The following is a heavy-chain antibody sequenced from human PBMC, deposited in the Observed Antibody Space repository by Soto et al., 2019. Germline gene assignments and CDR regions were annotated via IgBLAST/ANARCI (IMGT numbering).Heavy chain of an antibody. CDR2: ISGRDGGT. CDR1: GFTFTSYA. CDR3: AKSPGRAAFDI. D-gene: IGHD7-27*01. V-gene: IGHV3-23*01. Sequence: EEQVLESGGDLVQPGGSLSLSCAASGFTFTSYAMSWVRQAPGQGLEWVSAISGRDGGTYYADSVKGRFTISSDDSKTTVYLQMNSLRVEDTAIYFCAKSPGRAAFDIWGQGTMVTVSS. J-gene: IGHJ3*02.